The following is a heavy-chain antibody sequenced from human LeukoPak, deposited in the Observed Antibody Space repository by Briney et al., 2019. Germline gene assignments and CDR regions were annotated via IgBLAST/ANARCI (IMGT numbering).Heavy chain of an antibody. CDR1: GYPFDNSG. D-gene: IGHD4-17*01. Sequence: GASVKVSCKASGYPFDNSGLTRQRQADGQGLEWMGWISAYNGNTHYAQKFRGRLTLTTETSTSTAYLELRSLKSDDTAVYYCARDRVGGDLTGVSLYWGQGTLVTVSS. CDR2: ISAYNGNT. CDR3: ARDRVGGDLTGVSLY. V-gene: IGHV1-18*01. J-gene: IGHJ4*01.